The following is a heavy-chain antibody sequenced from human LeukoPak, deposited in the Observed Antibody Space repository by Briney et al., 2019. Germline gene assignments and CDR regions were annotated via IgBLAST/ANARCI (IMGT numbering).Heavy chain of an antibody. Sequence: KTSETLSLTCTVSGDSIRSYDWSWLRQPPGQGLEWIGNIYYTGSTNYNPSLKSRVAISVDTSSKQLSLKLSSVTAADTAVYYCARHGDSSGYYYYFDYWGQGTLVTVSS. J-gene: IGHJ4*02. D-gene: IGHD3-22*01. CDR1: GDSIRSYD. CDR2: IYYTGST. V-gene: IGHV4-59*08. CDR3: ARHGDSSGYYYYFDY.